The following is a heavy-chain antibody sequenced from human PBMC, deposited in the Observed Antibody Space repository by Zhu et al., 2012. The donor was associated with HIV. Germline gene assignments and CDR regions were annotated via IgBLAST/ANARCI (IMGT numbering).Heavy chain of an antibody. Sequence: QVQLQESGPGLVKPSETLSLTCAVSTYSISSGYYWGWIRQPPGKGLEWIGSIYHSGNTYYNPSLKSRVTISVDTSKNQFSLKLSSVTAADTAVYYCARLPGWWLRFGRDDAFDIWGQGDNGSPSLQ. V-gene: IGHV4-38-2*01. J-gene: IGHJ3*02. D-gene: IGHD5-12*01. CDR2: IYHSGNT. CDR1: TYSISSGYY. CDR3: ARLPGWWLRFGRDDAFDI.